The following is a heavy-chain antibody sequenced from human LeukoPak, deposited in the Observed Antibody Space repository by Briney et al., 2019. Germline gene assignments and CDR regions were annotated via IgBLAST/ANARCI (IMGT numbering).Heavy chain of an antibody. V-gene: IGHV3-74*01. CDR3: LTIVETTFDAFDI. CDR1: GFTFDDYT. J-gene: IGHJ3*02. Sequence: PGGSLRLSCAASGFTFDDYTMHWVRQAPGKGLEWVSRINPDDKSASYADSVKGRFTIARDDARKTLYLQMNSLRAEDTAVYYCLTIVETTFDAFDIWGQGTMVTVSS. D-gene: IGHD2/OR15-2a*01. CDR2: INPDDKSA.